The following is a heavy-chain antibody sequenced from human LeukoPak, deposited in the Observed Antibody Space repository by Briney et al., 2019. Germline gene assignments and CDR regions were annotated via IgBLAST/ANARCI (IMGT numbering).Heavy chain of an antibody. J-gene: IGHJ4*02. D-gene: IGHD3-10*01. CDR3: AKGSYGSGSYLDY. Sequence: PGRSLRLSGAATGLTFSSYAMSWVRQAPGKGLEWVSASSGSGGSTYYADSVKGRFTISRDNSKNTLHLQMNSLRAEDTAVYYCAKGSYGSGSYLDYWGQGTLVTVSS. CDR1: GLTFSSYA. V-gene: IGHV3-23*01. CDR2: SSGSGGST.